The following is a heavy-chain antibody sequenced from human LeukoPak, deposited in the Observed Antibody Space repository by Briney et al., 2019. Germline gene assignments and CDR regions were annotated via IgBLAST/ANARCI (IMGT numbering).Heavy chain of an antibody. D-gene: IGHD5-24*01. CDR1: GGSFSGYY. V-gene: IGHV4-59*01. CDR3: ARGVATISYYYYYMDV. CDR2: IYYSGST. Sequence: SETLSLTCAVYGGSFSGYYWSWIRQPPGKGLEWIGYIYYSGSTNYNPSLKSRVTISVDTSKNQFSLKLSSVTAADTAVYYCARGVATISYYYYYMDVWGKGTTVTISS. J-gene: IGHJ6*03.